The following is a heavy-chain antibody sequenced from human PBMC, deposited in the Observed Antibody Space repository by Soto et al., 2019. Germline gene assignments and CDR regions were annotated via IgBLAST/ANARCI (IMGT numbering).Heavy chain of an antibody. V-gene: IGHV1-3*01. CDR1: GYTFTSYA. Sequence: QVQLVQSGAEVKKPGASVKVSCKASGYTFTSYAMHWVRQAPGQRLEWMGWINAGNGNTKYSQKFQGRVTITRETSASTAYMELSSLRSEDTAVYYCARGPMVVVPAAIPGGGYYMDVWGKGTTVTVSS. D-gene: IGHD2-2*01. CDR3: ARGPMVVVPAAIPGGGYYMDV. CDR2: INAGNGNT. J-gene: IGHJ6*03.